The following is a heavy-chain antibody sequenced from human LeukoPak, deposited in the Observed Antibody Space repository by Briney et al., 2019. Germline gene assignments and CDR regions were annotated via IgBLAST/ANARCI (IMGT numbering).Heavy chain of an antibody. J-gene: IGHJ4*02. CDR3: XXXXXXXXXXXXXXXXXXY. CDR1: GGSXSSSSYY. V-gene: IGHV4-39*01. CDR2: IYYSGST. Sequence: GGSXSSSSYYWGWIRQPPGKGLEWIGSIYYSGSTYYNPSPKSRFTISVDTSKNRFSLKLSSVTAAATAVYXXXXXXXXXXXXXXXXXXXXYWGQGXLXTVSS.